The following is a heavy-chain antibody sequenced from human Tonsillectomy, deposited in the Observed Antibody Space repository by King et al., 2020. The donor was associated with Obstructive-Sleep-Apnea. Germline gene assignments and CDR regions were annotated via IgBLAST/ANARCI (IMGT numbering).Heavy chain of an antibody. Sequence: VQLVESGGGLVQPGGSLRLSCAASGFTFSSYSMNWVRQAPGKGLEGVSYISSSSRTIYYADSVKGRFTISRDNAKNSLYLQMNSLRAEDTAVYYCARDMYSSSWPDDYWGQGTLVTVSS. CDR1: GFTFSSYS. D-gene: IGHD6-13*01. CDR2: ISSSSRTI. V-gene: IGHV3-48*01. J-gene: IGHJ4*02. CDR3: ARDMYSSSWPDDY.